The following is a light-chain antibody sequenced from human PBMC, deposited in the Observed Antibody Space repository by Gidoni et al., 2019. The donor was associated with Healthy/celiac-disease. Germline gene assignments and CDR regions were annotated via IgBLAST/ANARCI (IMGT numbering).Light chain of an antibody. J-gene: IGKJ2*01. CDR1: QSISSY. V-gene: IGKV1-39*01. CDR2: AAS. Sequence: EIQMTQSPSSLSASVGDRVTITCRASQSISSYLNWYQQKPGKAPKLLIYAASSLQSGVPSRFSGSGSGTDFTLTISSLQPEDFATYYCQQSYSIPDTFGQGTKLEIK. CDR3: QQSYSIPDT.